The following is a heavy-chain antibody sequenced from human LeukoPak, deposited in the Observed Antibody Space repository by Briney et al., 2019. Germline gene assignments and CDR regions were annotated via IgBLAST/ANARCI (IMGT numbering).Heavy chain of an antibody. CDR2: IYYSGST. V-gene: IGHV4-39*07. CDR1: GGSISSYY. Sequence: PSETLSLTCTVSGGSISSYYWGWIRQPPGKGLEWIGSIYYSGSTYYNPSLKSRVTISVDTSKNQFSLKLSSVTAADTAVYYCASDRPATENWYFDLWGRGTLVTVSS. D-gene: IGHD1-26*01. CDR3: ASDRPATENWYFDL. J-gene: IGHJ2*01.